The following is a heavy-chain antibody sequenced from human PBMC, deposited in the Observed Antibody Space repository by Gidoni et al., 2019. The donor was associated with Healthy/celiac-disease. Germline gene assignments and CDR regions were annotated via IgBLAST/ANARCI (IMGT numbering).Heavy chain of an antibody. Sequence: YLSGAVSGGSLSSYYWSWCRQPPGKGLEWIGYIYYSGSTNYNPSLKSRVTISVDTSKNQFSLKLSSVTAADTAVYYCARKMTGDGAFDIWGQGTMVTVSS. V-gene: IGHV4-59*01. J-gene: IGHJ3*02. D-gene: IGHD3-9*01. CDR2: IYYSGST. CDR1: GGSLSSYY. CDR3: ARKMTGDGAFDI.